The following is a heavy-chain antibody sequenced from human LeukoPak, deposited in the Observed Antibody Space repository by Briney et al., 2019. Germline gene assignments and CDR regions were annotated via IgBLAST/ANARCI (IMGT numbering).Heavy chain of an antibody. V-gene: IGHV3-53*01. CDR3: ARGVEPLAANTLAY. Sequence: GGSLRLSCAASGFTVITNDMTWDRQAPGQGLEWVSVLYSDGNTKYADSVEGRFTISRDNSKNTLYLEMNSLSPDDTAVYYCARGVEPLAANTLAYWGQGTLVTVSS. CDR2: LYSDGNT. D-gene: IGHD1-14*01. J-gene: IGHJ4*02. CDR1: GFTVITND.